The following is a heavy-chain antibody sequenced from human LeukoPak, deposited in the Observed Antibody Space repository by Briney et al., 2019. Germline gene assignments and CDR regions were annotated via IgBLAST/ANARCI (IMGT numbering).Heavy chain of an antibody. J-gene: IGHJ4*02. Sequence: GGSLRLSCAASGFTFSNYWMTWVRQAPGKGLEWVANIKEDGSEKYYVDSVKGRLSISRDNAKNSLYLQMNSLRAEDTALYYCASNWGSYPDCWGQGALVTVSS. CDR3: ASNWGSYPDC. CDR2: IKEDGSEK. D-gene: IGHD1-26*01. CDR1: GFTFSNYW. V-gene: IGHV3-7*01.